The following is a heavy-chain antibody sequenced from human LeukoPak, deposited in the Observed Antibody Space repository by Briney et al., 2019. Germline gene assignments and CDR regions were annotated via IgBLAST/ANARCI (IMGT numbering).Heavy chain of an antibody. J-gene: IGHJ6*02. Sequence: SVKVSCKASGATFSSYAISWVRQAPGQGLEWMGRIIPILCIANYAQKFHGRVTITADKSTSTAYMELSSLRSEDTAVYYCARGEYQLLLYGSYYYYYGMDVWGQGTTVTVSS. D-gene: IGHD2-2*01. V-gene: IGHV1-69*04. CDR3: ARGEYQLLLYGSYYYYYGMDV. CDR1: GATFSSYA. CDR2: IIPILCIA.